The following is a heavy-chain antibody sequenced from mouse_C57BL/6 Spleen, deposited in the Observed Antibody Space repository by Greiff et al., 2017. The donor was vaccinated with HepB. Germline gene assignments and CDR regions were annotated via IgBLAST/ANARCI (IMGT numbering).Heavy chain of an antibody. CDR1: GFTFSDYG. V-gene: IGHV5-17*01. Sequence: EVHLVESGGGLVKPGGSLKLSCAASGFTFSDYGMHWVRQAPEEGLEWVAYISSGSSTIYYADTVKGRFTISRDNAKNTLFLQMTSLRSEDTAMYYCARRGTTVVATIDYYAMDYWGQGTSVTVSS. J-gene: IGHJ4*01. D-gene: IGHD1-1*01. CDR3: ARRGTTVVATIDYYAMDY. CDR2: ISSGSSTI.